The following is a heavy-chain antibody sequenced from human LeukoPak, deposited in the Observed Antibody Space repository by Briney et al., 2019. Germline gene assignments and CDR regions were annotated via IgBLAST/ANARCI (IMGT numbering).Heavy chain of an antibody. CDR2: INPNSGGT. CDR1: GYTFTGYY. D-gene: IGHD6-19*01. CDR3: ARTVAGFDYYYYGMDV. J-gene: IGHJ6*02. Sequence: ASVKVSCKASGYTFTGYYMHWVRQAPGQGLEWMGWINPNSGGTNYAQKFQGRVTMTRDTSISTACMELSSLRSEDTAVYYCARTVAGFDYYYYGMDVWGQGTTVTVSS. V-gene: IGHV1-2*02.